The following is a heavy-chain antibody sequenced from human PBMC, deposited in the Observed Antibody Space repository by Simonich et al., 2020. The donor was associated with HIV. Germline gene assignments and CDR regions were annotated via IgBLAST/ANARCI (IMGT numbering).Heavy chain of an antibody. D-gene: IGHD6-6*01. CDR1: GYSISSGYY. Sequence: QVQLQESGPGLVKPSETLSLTCAVSGYSISSGYYWGWIRQPPGKGLEWIGSIYRSGSTYYHPSLKSRVTISVDTSKNQFSLKRSSVIAADTAVYYCARGLAARLSHFDYWGQGTLVTVSS. CDR2: IYRSGST. V-gene: IGHV4-38-2*01. J-gene: IGHJ4*02. CDR3: ARGLAARLSHFDY.